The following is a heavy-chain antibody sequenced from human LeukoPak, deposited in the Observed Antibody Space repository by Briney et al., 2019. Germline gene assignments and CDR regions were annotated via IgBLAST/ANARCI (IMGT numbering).Heavy chain of an antibody. V-gene: IGHV1-8*03. CDR3: ERGTRECSSTSCLYYFDS. D-gene: IGHD2-2*01. CDR2: MNPNSGNT. Sequence: ASVKVSCKASGYTFTSYDTNWVRQATGQGLEWMGWMNPNSGNTGYAQKFQGRVTITRNTSISTAYMELSSLRSEDTAVYYCERGTRECSSTSCLYYFDSWGQGTLVTVSS. J-gene: IGHJ4*02. CDR1: GYTFTSYD.